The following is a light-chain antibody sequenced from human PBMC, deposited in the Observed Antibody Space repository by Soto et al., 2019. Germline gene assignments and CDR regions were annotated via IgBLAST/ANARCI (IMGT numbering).Light chain of an antibody. Sequence: DIIMTQSPGTLSVSPGERATLSCRASQSVDSNLAWYQQKPGQTPRLLIYGASTRATGIPARFSGSGSGTEFTLTISSLQSEDFAVYYCQHYNNWPPWTFGQGTKVEIK. CDR3: QHYNNWPPWT. J-gene: IGKJ1*01. CDR1: QSVDSN. CDR2: GAS. V-gene: IGKV3-15*01.